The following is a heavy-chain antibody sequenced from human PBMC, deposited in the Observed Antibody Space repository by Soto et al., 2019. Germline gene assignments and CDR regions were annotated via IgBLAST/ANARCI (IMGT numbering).Heavy chain of an antibody. CDR1: GFTFHIYP. V-gene: IGHV3-23*01. Sequence: EVQLLESGGGLVQPGGSLRLSCAASGFTFHIYPMTWVRQTPGKGLEWVSTISRGADDTQYADSVKGRFTLTRDDSKKTLYLQWNGLRAEDTAVYYCARRGERWLPEDYWGQGTLVTVSS. D-gene: IGHD6-19*01. CDR3: ARRGERWLPEDY. CDR2: ISRGADDT. J-gene: IGHJ4*02.